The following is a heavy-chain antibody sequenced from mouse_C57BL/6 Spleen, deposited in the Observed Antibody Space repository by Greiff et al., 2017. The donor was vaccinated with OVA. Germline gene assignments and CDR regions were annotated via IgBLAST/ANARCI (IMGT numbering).Heavy chain of an antibody. Sequence: QVQLQQPGAELVKPGASVKLSCKASGYTFTSYWMHWVKQRPGQGLEWIGMIHPNSGSNNYNEKFKSKATLTVDKSSSTAYMQLSSLTSEDSAVYYCAGNYWYFDVWGTGTTVTVSS. D-gene: IGHD2-1*01. CDR3: AGNYWYFDV. J-gene: IGHJ1*03. CDR1: GYTFTSYW. CDR2: IHPNSGSN. V-gene: IGHV1-64*01.